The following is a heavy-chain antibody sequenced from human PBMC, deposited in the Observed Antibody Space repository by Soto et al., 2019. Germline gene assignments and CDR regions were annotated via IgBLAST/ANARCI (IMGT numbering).Heavy chain of an antibody. V-gene: IGHV4-34*01. D-gene: IGHD4-4*01. CDR3: ARDSTRRGACDI. CDR1: SGSFSVYY. Sequence: PSETLSLTCAVYSGSFSVYYWNWIRQSPGKGLEWIGEINHAGSTNYNLSLKSRVTISVDTSKNQFSLKLSSVTAADTAVYFCARDSTRRGACDIWGQGTMVTVSS. CDR2: INHAGST. J-gene: IGHJ3*02.